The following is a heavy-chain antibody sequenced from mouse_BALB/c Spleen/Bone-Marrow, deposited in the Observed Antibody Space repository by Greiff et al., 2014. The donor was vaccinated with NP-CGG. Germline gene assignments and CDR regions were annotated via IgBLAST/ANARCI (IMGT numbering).Heavy chain of an antibody. CDR2: IDTANGNT. D-gene: IGHD2-1*01. CDR1: GFNIKDTY. Sequence: EVQLQQSGAELVKPGASLKLSCTASGFNIKDTYMHWVKQTPEKGLEWIGRIDTANGNTKYAPKFQGKATITADTSSNTPHLQRSSLTAEDTVDNYCARYGNGLMDYWGQGTSVTVSA. J-gene: IGHJ4*01. CDR3: ARYGNGLMDY. V-gene: IGHV14-3*02.